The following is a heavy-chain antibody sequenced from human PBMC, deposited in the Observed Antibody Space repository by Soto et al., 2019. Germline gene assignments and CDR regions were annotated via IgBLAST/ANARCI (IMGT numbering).Heavy chain of an antibody. Sequence: ASVKVSCKASGGTFSSYAISWVRQAPGQGLEWMGGIIPIFGTANYAQKFQGRVTITADESTSTAYMELSSLRSEDTAVYYCARDRSRRLAAGGTEWFDPWGQGTLGTVSS. CDR2: IIPIFGTA. D-gene: IGHD6-13*01. V-gene: IGHV1-69*13. J-gene: IGHJ5*02. CDR3: ARDRSRRLAAGGTEWFDP. CDR1: GGTFSSYA.